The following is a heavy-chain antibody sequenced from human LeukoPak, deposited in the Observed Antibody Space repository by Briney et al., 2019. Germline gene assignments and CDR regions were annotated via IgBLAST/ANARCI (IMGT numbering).Heavy chain of an antibody. Sequence: ASVKVSCKASGGTFSSYAISWVRQAPGQGLEWMGGIIPIFGTANYAQKFQGRVTITADESTSTAYMELSSLRSEDTAVYYCARGDYDSSGSPLDYWGQGTLVTVSS. CDR1: GGTFSSYA. J-gene: IGHJ4*02. D-gene: IGHD3-22*01. CDR2: IIPIFGTA. V-gene: IGHV1-69*13. CDR3: ARGDYDSSGSPLDY.